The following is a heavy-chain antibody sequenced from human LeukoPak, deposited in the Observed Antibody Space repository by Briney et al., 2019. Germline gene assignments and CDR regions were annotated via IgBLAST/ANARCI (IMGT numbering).Heavy chain of an antibody. V-gene: IGHV4-39*01. J-gene: IGHJ4*02. CDR1: GGSISSSSYY. Sequence: SETLSLTCTVSGGSISSSSYYWGWIRQPPGKGLEWIGSIYYSGSTYYNPSLKSRVTISVDTSKNQFSLKLSSVTAADTAVYYCARVNRGSGSTAYYFDYWGQGTLVTVSS. CDR3: ARVNRGSGSTAYYFDY. D-gene: IGHD3-10*01. CDR2: IYYSGST.